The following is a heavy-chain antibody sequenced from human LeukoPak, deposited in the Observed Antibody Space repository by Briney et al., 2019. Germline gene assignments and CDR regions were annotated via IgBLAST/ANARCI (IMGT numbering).Heavy chain of an antibody. CDR1: GGTFSSYA. CDR3: ASSVKVDTAMGDAFDI. D-gene: IGHD5-18*01. J-gene: IGHJ3*02. V-gene: IGHV1-69*13. Sequence: SVKVSCEASGGTFSSYAISWVRQAPGQGLEWMGGIIPIFGTANYAQKFQGRVTITADESTSTAYMELSSLRSEDTAVYYCASSVKVDTAMGDAFDIWGQGTMVTVSS. CDR2: IIPIFGTA.